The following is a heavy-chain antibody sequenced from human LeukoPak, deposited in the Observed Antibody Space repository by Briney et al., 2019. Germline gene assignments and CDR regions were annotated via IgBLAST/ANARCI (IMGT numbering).Heavy chain of an antibody. CDR1: GGSISSYY. D-gene: IGHD3-9*01. V-gene: IGHV4-59*08. Sequence: SETLFLTCTVSGGSISSYYWSWIRQPPGKGLEWIGYIYYSGSTNYNPSLKSRVTISVDTSKNQFSLKLSSVTAADTAVYYCATSPRTYYDILTGYYNGRYFQHWGQGTLVTVSS. CDR3: ATSPRTYYDILTGYYNGRYFQH. J-gene: IGHJ1*01. CDR2: IYYSGST.